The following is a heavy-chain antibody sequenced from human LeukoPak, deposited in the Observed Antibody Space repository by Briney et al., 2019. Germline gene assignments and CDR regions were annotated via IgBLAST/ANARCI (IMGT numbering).Heavy chain of an antibody. Sequence: SGTLSLTCAVSGGSISSSNWWSWIRQPPGKGLEWIGEIYHSGSTNYNPSLKSRVTISVDKSKTQFSLKLSSVTAADTAVYYCARDWATVTTSFIRDNWFDPWGQGTLVTVSS. V-gene: IGHV4-4*02. CDR2: IYHSGST. J-gene: IGHJ5*02. CDR1: GGSISSSNW. D-gene: IGHD4-17*01. CDR3: ARDWATVTTSFIRDNWFDP.